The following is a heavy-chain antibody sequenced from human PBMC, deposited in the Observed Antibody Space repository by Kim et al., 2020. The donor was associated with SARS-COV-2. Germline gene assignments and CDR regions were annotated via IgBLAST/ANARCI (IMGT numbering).Heavy chain of an antibody. CDR3: TGDDYLWGTYRP. V-gene: IGHV3-15*01. Sequence: GGSLRLSCAASGFTFRNAWMSWVRQAPGKGLEWVARVKSKSDGGTTDYAAPAKGRFTISRDDSQTTLSLQMNSLKTEDTAVYFCTGDDYLWGTYRPWGQGTLVTVSS. D-gene: IGHD3-16*02. CDR1: GFTFRNAW. CDR2: VKSKSDGGTT. J-gene: IGHJ4*02.